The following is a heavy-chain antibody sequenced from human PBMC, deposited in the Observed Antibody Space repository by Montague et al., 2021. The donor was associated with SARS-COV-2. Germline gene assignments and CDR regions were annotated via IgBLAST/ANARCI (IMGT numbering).Heavy chain of an antibody. CDR1: KFSFSIYA. J-gene: IGHJ4*02. Sequence: SLRLSCAASKFSFSIYAFHWVRQAPGKGLEWVAVISYVGSNQYYADSVKGRFTISRDNSKNTLYLQMSSLRAEDTAVYYCARPSYYDILTGNGGLEYWGQGTLVTVSS. V-gene: IGHV3-30*04. CDR3: ARPSYYDILTGNGGLEY. D-gene: IGHD3-9*01. CDR2: ISYVGSNQ.